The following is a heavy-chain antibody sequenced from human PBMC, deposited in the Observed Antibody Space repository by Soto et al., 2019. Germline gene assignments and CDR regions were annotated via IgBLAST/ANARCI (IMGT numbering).Heavy chain of an antibody. CDR1: GGSFSGYY. CDR3: ARGRDYGASSYYYYYGMDV. J-gene: IGHJ6*02. D-gene: IGHD4-17*01. Sequence: PSETLSLTCAVYGGSFSGYYWSWIRQPPGKGLEWIGEINHSGSTNYNPSLKSRVTISVDTSKNQFSLKLSSVTAADTAVYYCARGRDYGASSYYYYYGMDVWGQGTTVTVS. CDR2: INHSGST. V-gene: IGHV4-34*01.